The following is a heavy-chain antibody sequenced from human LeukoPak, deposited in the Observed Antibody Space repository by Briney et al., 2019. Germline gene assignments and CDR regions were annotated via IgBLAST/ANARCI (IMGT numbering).Heavy chain of an antibody. J-gene: IGHJ6*02. D-gene: IGHD3-10*01. CDR3: ARSNFSMVRGGHYYYYGMDV. CDR1: GYTFTSYG. V-gene: IGHV1-18*01. CDR2: ISAYNGNT. Sequence: ASVKVSCKASGYTFTSYGISWVRQAPGQGLEWMGWISAYNGNTNYAQKLQGRVTMTTDTSTSTAYMELRSLRSDDTAVYYCARSNFSMVRGGHYYYYGMDVWGQGTTVTVSS.